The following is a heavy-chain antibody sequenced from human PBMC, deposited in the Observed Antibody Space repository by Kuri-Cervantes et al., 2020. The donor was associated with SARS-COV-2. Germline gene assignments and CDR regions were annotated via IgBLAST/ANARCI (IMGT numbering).Heavy chain of an antibody. V-gene: IGHV3-30*02. Sequence: GGSLRLSCATSGFTFSSYGMHWVRQAPGKGLEWVTFIRYDGSNQYYGDSVKGRFTISRDNSKNTLYLQMNSLRAEDTAVYYCAKEAVRGDGFFDYWGQGTLVTVSS. CDR2: IRYDGSNQ. J-gene: IGHJ4*02. D-gene: IGHD5-24*01. CDR3: AKEAVRGDGFFDY. CDR1: GFTFSSYG.